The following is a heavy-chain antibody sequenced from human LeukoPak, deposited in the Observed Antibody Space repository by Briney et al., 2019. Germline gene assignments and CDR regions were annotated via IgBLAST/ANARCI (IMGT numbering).Heavy chain of an antibody. D-gene: IGHD2-15*01. Sequence: SEALSLPRAGSCYSLSSGYYWGWIRHPPGKGLEGIGDIYQRGSTYYNPSLKSRVTISVDTSKNQFSLKLSSGTAADTAVYYCARHGLVAAEFDYWGQGTLVTVSS. V-gene: IGHV4-38-2*01. J-gene: IGHJ4*02. CDR3: ARHGLVAAEFDY. CDR2: IYQRGST. CDR1: CYSLSSGYY.